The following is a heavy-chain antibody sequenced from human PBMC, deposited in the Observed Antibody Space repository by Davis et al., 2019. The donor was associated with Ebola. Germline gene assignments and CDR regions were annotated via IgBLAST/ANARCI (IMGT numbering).Heavy chain of an antibody. CDR1: GFTFSSYE. CDR2: ISIDGHSI. J-gene: IGHJ4*02. CDR3: AVEWELLDY. Sequence: PGGSLRLSCAASGFTFSSYEFNWVRQAPGEALEWLSYISIDGHSIYYAPSVKGRFTVSRDNTKNLLYLQMNSLRAEDTAVYYCAVEWELLDYWGQGTLVTVSS. V-gene: IGHV3-48*03. D-gene: IGHD1-26*01.